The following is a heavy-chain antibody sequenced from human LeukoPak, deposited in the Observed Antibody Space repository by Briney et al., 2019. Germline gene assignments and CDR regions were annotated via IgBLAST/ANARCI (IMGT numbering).Heavy chain of an antibody. D-gene: IGHD3-10*01. Sequence: GRSLRLSCTASGFTFGDYAMSWVRQAPGKGLEWVGFIRSKAYGGTTEYAASVKGRFTISRDDSKSIAYLQMNSLKTEDTAVYYCTRAWGSVSYHHPLGDYWGQGTLVTVSS. V-gene: IGHV3-49*04. CDR1: GFTFGDYA. CDR3: TRAWGSVSYHHPLGDY. J-gene: IGHJ4*02. CDR2: IRSKAYGGTT.